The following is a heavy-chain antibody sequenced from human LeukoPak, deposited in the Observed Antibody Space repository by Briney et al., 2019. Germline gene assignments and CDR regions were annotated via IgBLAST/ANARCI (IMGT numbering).Heavy chain of an antibody. CDR2: IYYSGST. Sequence: SETLSLTCTVSGGSISSYYWSWIRQPPGKGLEWIGYIYYSGSTNYNPSLKSRVTISVDTSKNQFSLKLSSVTAADTAVYYCARDLKYCTNGVCYHDGRYFDYWGQGTLVTVSS. CDR1: GGSISSYY. V-gene: IGHV4-59*12. D-gene: IGHD2-8*01. CDR3: ARDLKYCTNGVCYHDGRYFDY. J-gene: IGHJ4*02.